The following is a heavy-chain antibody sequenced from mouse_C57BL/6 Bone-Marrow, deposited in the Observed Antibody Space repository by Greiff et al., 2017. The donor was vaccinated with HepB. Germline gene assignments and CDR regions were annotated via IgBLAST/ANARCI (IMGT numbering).Heavy chain of an antibody. D-gene: IGHD1-1*01. Sequence: EVQLVESGGDLVKPGGSLKLSCAASGFTFSSYGMSWVRQTPDKRLEWVATISSGGSYTYYPDSVKGRFTISRDNAKNTLYLQMSSLKSEDTAMYYCAGRYYGSSYSAWCAYWGQGTLVTVSA. CDR2: ISSGGSYT. J-gene: IGHJ3*01. V-gene: IGHV5-6*01. CDR3: AGRYYGSSYSAWCAY. CDR1: GFTFSSYG.